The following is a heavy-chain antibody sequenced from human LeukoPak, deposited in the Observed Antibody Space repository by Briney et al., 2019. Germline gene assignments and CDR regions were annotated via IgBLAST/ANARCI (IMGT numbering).Heavy chain of an antibody. J-gene: IGHJ5*02. CDR2: INHSGST. CDR1: GGSFSGYY. CDR3: ARVRAPYYYGSGSYFWFDP. Sequence: SETLSLTCAVYGGSFSGYYWSWIRQPPGKGLEWIGEINHSGSTNYNPSLKSRVTISVDTSKNQFSLKLSSVTAADTAVYYCARVRAPYYYGSGSYFWFDPWGQGTLDTVCS. V-gene: IGHV4-34*01. D-gene: IGHD3-10*01.